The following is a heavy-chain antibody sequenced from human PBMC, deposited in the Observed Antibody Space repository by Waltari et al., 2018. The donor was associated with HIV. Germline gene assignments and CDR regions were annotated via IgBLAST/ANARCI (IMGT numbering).Heavy chain of an antibody. CDR3: ARDRGGAVDY. CDR2: VSSGGDT. J-gene: IGHJ4*02. D-gene: IGHD2-21*01. CDR1: GGSIHTYY. Sequence: QLQLQESGPGLGTPSEPLSLTCPVSGGSIHTYYWSWLRQPTGKGLEWIGYVSSGGDTNYNPALKSRVTISLDRSKNQFSLNLKSISAADTAVYYCARDRGGAVDYWGRGTLVTVSS. V-gene: IGHV4-59*01.